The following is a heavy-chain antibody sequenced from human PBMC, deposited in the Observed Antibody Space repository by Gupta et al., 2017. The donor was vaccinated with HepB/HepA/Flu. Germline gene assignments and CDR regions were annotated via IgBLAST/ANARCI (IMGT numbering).Heavy chain of an antibody. V-gene: IGHV5-51*01. CDR2: IYPGDLDT. J-gene: IGHJ1*01. CDR3: ARHGGKVGVTGYVQE. Sequence: VHLVQSGSDVNKHGESLKISCLCSVYNFTKYRIAWVRRMPGKGLEWMGFIYPGDLDTRYSSSFQGQVNISVDKSINTAYMQLNSLKDSDTAIYYCARHGGKVGVTGYVQEWGQGTLVTVSS. D-gene: IGHD1-26*01. CDR1: VYNFTKYR.